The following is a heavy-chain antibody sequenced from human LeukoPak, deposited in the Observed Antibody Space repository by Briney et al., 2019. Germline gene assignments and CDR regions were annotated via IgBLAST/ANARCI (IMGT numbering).Heavy chain of an antibody. CDR3: ATLDYYGSGSYIYYFDY. CDR1: GYSFTSYW. D-gene: IGHD3-10*01. Sequence: GESLKISCKGSGYSFTSYWIGWVRQMPGKGLEWMGIIYPGDSDTRYSPSFQGQVTISADKSISTAYLQWSSLKASDTAMYYCATLDYYGSGSYIYYFDYWGQGTLVTVSS. V-gene: IGHV5-51*01. J-gene: IGHJ4*02. CDR2: IYPGDSDT.